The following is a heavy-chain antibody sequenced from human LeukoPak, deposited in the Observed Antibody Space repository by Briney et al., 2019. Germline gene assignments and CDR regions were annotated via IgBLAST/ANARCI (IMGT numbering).Heavy chain of an antibody. CDR1: GFTFSSYA. CDR3: ARGMDYGDFIGDADY. V-gene: IGHV3-30*04. D-gene: IGHD4-17*01. Sequence: GGSLRLSCAASGFTFSSYAMHWVRQAPGNGLECVAVISYDGINKYYADSVKGRFTISRDNSKDTLYLQMNSLRAEDTAVYYCARGMDYGDFIGDADYWGQGTLVTVSS. CDR2: ISYDGINK. J-gene: IGHJ4*02.